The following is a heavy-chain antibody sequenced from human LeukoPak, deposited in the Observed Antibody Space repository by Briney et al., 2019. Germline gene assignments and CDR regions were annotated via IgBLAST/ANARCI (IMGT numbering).Heavy chain of an antibody. V-gene: IGHV4-59*01. J-gene: IGHJ3*02. D-gene: IGHD2/OR15-2a*01. Sequence: SETLSLTCSVSGASISGYYWSWIRQPPGKGLEWFGHIYYSGSTTYNPSLKSRVTISVDTSKNQFSLKLSSVTAADTAVYYCARCLSRCNNGFDIWGQGTMVTVSS. CDR1: GASISGYY. CDR2: IYYSGST. CDR3: ARCLSRCNNGFDI.